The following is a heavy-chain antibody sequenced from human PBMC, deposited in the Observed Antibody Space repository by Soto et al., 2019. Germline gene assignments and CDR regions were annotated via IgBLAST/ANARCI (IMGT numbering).Heavy chain of an antibody. V-gene: IGHV3-23*01. J-gene: IGHJ4*02. CDR1: GFTFSNYA. D-gene: IGHD6-25*01. CDR3: AKVCLGSGYDTDS. CDR2: ISASHGST. Sequence: EVQLLESGGGLVQPGGSLRLSCAASGFTFSNYAMNWVRQAPEKGLEWVSSISASHGSTYYADSVHGRCTIFRDNSKNTLYLQMNHLRVEHTAIYYCAKVCLGSGYDTDSRVQGTPLTVSS.